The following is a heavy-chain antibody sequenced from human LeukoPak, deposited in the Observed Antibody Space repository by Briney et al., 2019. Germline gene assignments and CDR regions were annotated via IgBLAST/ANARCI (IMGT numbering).Heavy chain of an antibody. J-gene: IGHJ4*02. CDR1: GFTFSSYA. Sequence: PGRSLRLSCAASGFTFSSYAMHWVRQAPGKGLEWVAVISYDGSNKYYADSAKGRFTISRDNSKNTLYLQMNSLRAEDTAVYYCARGVRGYGSGSYFNYWGQGTLVTVSS. CDR2: ISYDGSNK. D-gene: IGHD3-10*01. CDR3: ARGVRGYGSGSYFNY. V-gene: IGHV3-30*04.